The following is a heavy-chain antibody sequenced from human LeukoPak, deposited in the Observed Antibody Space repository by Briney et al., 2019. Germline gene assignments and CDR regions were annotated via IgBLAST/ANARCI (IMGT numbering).Heavy chain of an antibody. V-gene: IGHV3-23*01. CDR1: AFTFSSYA. D-gene: IGHD2-2*01. J-gene: IGHJ6*02. CDR2: ISGSGGST. CDR3: ARYPPESYPIYCSSTSCYAGYGMDV. Sequence: GGSLRLSCAPSAFTFSSYAMSWVRQAPGKGLEWVSAISGSGGSTYYADSVKGRFTISRDNSKNTLYLQMNSLRAEDTAVYYCARYPPESYPIYCSSTSCYAGYGMDVWGQGTTVTVSS.